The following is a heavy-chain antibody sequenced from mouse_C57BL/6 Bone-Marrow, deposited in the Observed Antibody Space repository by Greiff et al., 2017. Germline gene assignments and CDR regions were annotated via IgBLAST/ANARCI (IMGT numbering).Heavy chain of an antibody. Sequence: VQLVESGAELVRPGTSVKMSCKASGYTFTNYWIGWAKQRPGHGLEWIGDIYPGGGYTNYNEKFKGKATLTADKSSSTAYMQFSSLTSEDSAIYYCARGVVARAMDYWGQGTSVTVSS. D-gene: IGHD1-1*01. CDR1: GYTFTNYW. CDR3: ARGVVARAMDY. CDR2: IYPGGGYT. J-gene: IGHJ4*01. V-gene: IGHV1-63*01.